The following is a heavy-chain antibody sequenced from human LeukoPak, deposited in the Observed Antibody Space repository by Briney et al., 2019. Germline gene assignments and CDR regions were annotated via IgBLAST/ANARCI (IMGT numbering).Heavy chain of an antibody. CDR1: GFPFSSYW. Sequence: QPGGSLRLSCVASGFPFSSYWMTWVRQAPGKGLEWVANIKQDGSKKSYVDSVKGRFTISRDNAKNSLYLQMNSLRAEDTALYYCAKDAYLWHYFDYWGQGTLVTVSS. V-gene: IGHV3-7*03. J-gene: IGHJ4*02. D-gene: IGHD2-15*01. CDR2: IKQDGSKK. CDR3: AKDAYLWHYFDY.